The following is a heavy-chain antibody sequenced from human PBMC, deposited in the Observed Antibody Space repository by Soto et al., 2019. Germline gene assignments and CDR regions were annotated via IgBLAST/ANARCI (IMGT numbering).Heavy chain of an antibody. J-gene: IGHJ4*02. V-gene: IGHV4-59*01. CDR1: GGSISSYY. D-gene: IGHD5-18*01. CDR3: ARALDTAMVFFDY. Sequence: SETLSLTCTVSGGSISSYYWSWIRQPPGKGLEWIGYIYYSGSTNYNPSLKSRVTISVDTSKNQLSLKLSSVTAADTAVYYCARALDTAMVFFDYWGQGTLVTVSS. CDR2: IYYSGST.